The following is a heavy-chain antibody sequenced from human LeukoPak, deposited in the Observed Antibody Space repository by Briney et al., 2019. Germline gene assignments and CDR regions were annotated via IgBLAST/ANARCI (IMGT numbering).Heavy chain of an antibody. CDR1: GGSISSSYW. D-gene: IGHD3-16*02. Sequence: SETLSLTCGVSGGSISSSYWWSWVRQPPGKGLEWIGEIYHSGSTNYNPSLKSRVTISMDKSKNQFSLNLSSVTAADTAVYYCARVAQEYDYVWGSYREDYYFDYWGQGTLVTVSS. CDR2: IYHSGST. CDR3: ARVAQEYDYVWGSYREDYYFDY. J-gene: IGHJ4*02. V-gene: IGHV4-4*02.